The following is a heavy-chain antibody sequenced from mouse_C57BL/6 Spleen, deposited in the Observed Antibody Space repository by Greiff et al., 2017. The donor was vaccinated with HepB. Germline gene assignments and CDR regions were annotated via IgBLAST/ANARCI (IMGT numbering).Heavy chain of an antibody. D-gene: IGHD1-1*01. CDR3: ARDATTVEAMDY. CDR2: ISYDGSN. CDR1: GYSITSGYY. J-gene: IGHJ4*01. V-gene: IGHV3-6*01. Sequence: EVKLVESGPGLVKPSQSLSLTCSVTGYSITSGYYWNWIRQFPGNKLEWMGYISYDGSNNYNPSLKNRISITRDTSKNQFFLKLNSVTTEDTATYYCARDATTVEAMDYWGQGTSVTVSS.